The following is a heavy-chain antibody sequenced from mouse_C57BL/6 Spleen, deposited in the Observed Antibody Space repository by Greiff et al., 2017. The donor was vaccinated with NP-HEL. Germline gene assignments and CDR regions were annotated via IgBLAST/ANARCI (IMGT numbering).Heavy chain of an antibody. Sequence: VQLQQPGAELVRPGSSVKLSCKASGYTFTSYWMHWVKQRPIQGLEWIGNIDPSDSETHYNQKFKDKATLTVDNSSSTAYMQLSSLTSEDSAVYYCARGFPDYYGSSYWYFDVWGTGTTVTVSS. D-gene: IGHD1-1*01. CDR2: IDPSDSET. J-gene: IGHJ1*03. V-gene: IGHV1-52*01. CDR3: ARGFPDYYGSSYWYFDV. CDR1: GYTFTSYW.